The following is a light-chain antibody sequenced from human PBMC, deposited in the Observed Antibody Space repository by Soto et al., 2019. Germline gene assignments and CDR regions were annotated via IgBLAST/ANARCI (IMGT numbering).Light chain of an antibody. Sequence: DIQMTQSPSTLSASLGDRVTITCLASQTIISWLACYQQKPGKAPKLLIYKASTLKSGVPSRFSGSGSGTEFTLTISSLQPDDFATYYCQHYNSYSEAFGQGTKV. CDR1: QTIISW. J-gene: IGKJ1*01. CDR3: QHYNSYSEA. V-gene: IGKV1-5*03. CDR2: KAS.